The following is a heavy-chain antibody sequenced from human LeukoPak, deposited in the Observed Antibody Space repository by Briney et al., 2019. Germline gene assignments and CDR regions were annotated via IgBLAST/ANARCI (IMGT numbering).Heavy chain of an antibody. J-gene: IGHJ6*02. CDR1: GYTFTSYA. CDR2: INAGNGNT. Sequence: GASVKVSCKASGYTFTSYAMHWVRQAPGQRLEWMGWINAGNGNTKYSQKFQGRVTITRDTSASTAYMELSSLRSEDTAVYYCARGAGITIFGVAPYGMDVWGQGTTVTVSS. D-gene: IGHD3-3*01. V-gene: IGHV1-3*01. CDR3: ARGAGITIFGVAPYGMDV.